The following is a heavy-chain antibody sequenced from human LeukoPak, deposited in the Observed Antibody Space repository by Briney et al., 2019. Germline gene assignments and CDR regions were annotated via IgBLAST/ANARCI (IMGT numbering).Heavy chain of an antibody. V-gene: IGHV3-48*03. CDR2: ISSSGSTI. Sequence: GGFLRLSCAASGFTFSSYEMNWVRQAPGKGLEWVSYISSSGSTIYYADSVKGRFTISRDNAKNSLYLQMNSLRAEDTAVYYCARRYSSGWYARVPPRGFDYWGQGTLVTVSS. CDR3: ARRYSSGWYARVPPRGFDY. D-gene: IGHD6-19*01. CDR1: GFTFSSYE. J-gene: IGHJ4*02.